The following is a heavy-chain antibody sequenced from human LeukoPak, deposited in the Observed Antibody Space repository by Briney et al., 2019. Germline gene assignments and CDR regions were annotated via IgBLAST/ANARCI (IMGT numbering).Heavy chain of an antibody. Sequence: GGSLRLSCAASGFTFSSYWMHWVRQAPGKGLVWVSRINEDGSTTNYADSVKGRFTISRGNAKNTLYLQMNSLRAEDTAVYYCAKDQDSSDAFDIWGQGTMVTVSS. CDR1: GFTFSSYW. CDR3: AKDQDSSDAFDI. CDR2: INEDGSTT. D-gene: IGHD3-22*01. J-gene: IGHJ3*02. V-gene: IGHV3-74*01.